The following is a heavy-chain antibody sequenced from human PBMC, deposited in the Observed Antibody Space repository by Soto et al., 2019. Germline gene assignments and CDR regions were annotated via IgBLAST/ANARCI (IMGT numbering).Heavy chain of an antibody. CDR2: ISRDGGTK. D-gene: IGHD2-8*02. V-gene: IGHV3-30*03. CDR1: GFTVSTYG. J-gene: IGHJ4*02. Sequence: QVQLVESGGGVVQPGRSLTLSCAVSGFTVSTYGMHWFRQATGKGLEWVAVISRDGGTKYYADSVKGRITISRDSSRNRLFLELNSLRGDDMAVYYCTGEVASGYWGQGGLVTVAS. CDR3: TGEVASGY.